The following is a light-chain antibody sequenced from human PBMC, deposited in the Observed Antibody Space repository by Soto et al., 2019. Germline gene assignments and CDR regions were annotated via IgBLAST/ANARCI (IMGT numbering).Light chain of an antibody. J-gene: IGLJ1*01. CDR3: SSYTSSSTLDKV. V-gene: IGLV2-14*01. CDR2: DVS. CDR1: SSDVGGYNY. Sequence: QSVLTQPASVSGSPGQSITISCTGTSSDVGGYNYVSWYQQHPGKAPKPMIYDVSNRPSGVSNRFSGSKSGNTASLTISGLQAEDEADYYCSSYTSSSTLDKVFGTGTKVTVL.